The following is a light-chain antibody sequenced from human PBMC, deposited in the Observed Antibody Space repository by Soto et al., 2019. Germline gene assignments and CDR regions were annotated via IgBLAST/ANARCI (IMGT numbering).Light chain of an antibody. CDR2: GTS. CDR3: QQYVTSPTT. J-gene: IGKJ5*01. Sequence: EIVLTQSPDTLSLSPGERATVSCRASQSVDSYLAWYQQKPGQAPRLLIYGTSSRAIGIPGRFSGSGSGTDFTLTISRVEPEDFAVYYCQQYVTSPTTFGQGARLDNK. V-gene: IGKV3-20*01. CDR1: QSVDSY.